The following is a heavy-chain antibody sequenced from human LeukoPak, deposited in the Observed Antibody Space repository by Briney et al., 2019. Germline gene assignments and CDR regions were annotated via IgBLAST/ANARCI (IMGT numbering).Heavy chain of an antibody. V-gene: IGHV3-53*01. Sequence: PGGSLRLSCAASGFTVSSNYMSWVRQAPGKGLEWVSVIYSGGSTYYADSVKGRFTISRDNLENTVYLQMNSLRAEDTAVYYCAKIGGAYTRYFDLWGRGTLVTVSS. CDR2: IYSGGST. CDR3: AKIGGAYTRYFDL. CDR1: GFTVSSNY. D-gene: IGHD2/OR15-2a*01. J-gene: IGHJ2*01.